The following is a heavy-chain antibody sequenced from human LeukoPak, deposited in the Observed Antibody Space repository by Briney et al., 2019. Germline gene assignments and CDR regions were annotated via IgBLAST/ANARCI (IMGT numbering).Heavy chain of an antibody. CDR3: ARDGYSGYDYVFDY. J-gene: IGHJ4*02. CDR2: ISSSSSTI. D-gene: IGHD5-12*01. Sequence: AGGSLRLSCAASGFTFSSYSMNWVRQAPGKGLEWVSYISSSSSTIYYADSVKGRFTISRDNAKNSLYLQMNSLRAEDTAVYYCARDGYSGYDYVFDYWGQGTLVTVSS. CDR1: GFTFSSYS. V-gene: IGHV3-48*04.